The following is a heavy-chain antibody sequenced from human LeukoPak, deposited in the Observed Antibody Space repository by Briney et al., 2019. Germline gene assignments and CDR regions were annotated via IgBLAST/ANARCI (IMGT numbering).Heavy chain of an antibody. Sequence: GGSLRLSCAASGFTFSSYSMNWVRQAPGKGLEWVSSISSSSSYIYYADSVKGRFTISRDNSKNTLYLQMNSLRAEDTAVYYCAKRSSWYMGAFDIWGQGTMVTVSS. J-gene: IGHJ3*02. CDR1: GFTFSSYS. CDR2: ISSSSSYI. V-gene: IGHV3-21*04. CDR3: AKRSSWYMGAFDI. D-gene: IGHD6-13*01.